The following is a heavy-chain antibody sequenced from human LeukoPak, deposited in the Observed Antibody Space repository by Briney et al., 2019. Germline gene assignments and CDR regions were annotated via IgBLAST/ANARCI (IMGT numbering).Heavy chain of an antibody. CDR2: MNPNSGNT. CDR3: ARVYYYGSGSYLRSYYYYGMDV. J-gene: IGHJ6*02. CDR1: GYTFTSYD. Sequence: ASVKVSCKASGYTFTSYDINWVRQATGQGLEWMGWMNPNSGNTGYAQKFQGRVTMTRNTSISTAYMELSSLRSEDTAVYYCARVYYYGSGSYLRSYYYYGMDVWGQGTLVTVSS. V-gene: IGHV1-8*01. D-gene: IGHD3-10*01.